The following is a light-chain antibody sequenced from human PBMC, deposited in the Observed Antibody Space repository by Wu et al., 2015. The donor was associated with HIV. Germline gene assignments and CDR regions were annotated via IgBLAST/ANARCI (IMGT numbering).Light chain of an antibody. V-gene: IGKV3-20*01. Sequence: IVLTQSPGTLSLSQGERATLSCWASQSVSSTFLAWYQQKPGQAPRLLIYGSSSRATGIPDRFSGSGSGTDFTLTISRLEPEDFATYYCQQYNRDRYNFGQGTKLDIK. J-gene: IGKJ2*01. CDR2: GSS. CDR3: QQYNRDRYN. CDR1: QSVSSTF.